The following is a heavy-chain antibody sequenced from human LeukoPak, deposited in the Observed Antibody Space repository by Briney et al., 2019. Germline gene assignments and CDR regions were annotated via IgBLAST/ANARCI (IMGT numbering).Heavy chain of an antibody. CDR2: INHSGST. CDR1: GGSFSGYY. D-gene: IGHD3-10*01. Sequence: PSETLSLTCAVYGGSFSGYYWSWIRQPPGKGLEWIGEINHSGSTNYNPSLKSRVTISVDTSKNQFSLKLSSVTPDDTALYYCARGGLVRGSLNSLTGFDIWGQGTTVTVSS. CDR3: ARGGLVRGSLNSLTGFDI. V-gene: IGHV4-34*01. J-gene: IGHJ3*02.